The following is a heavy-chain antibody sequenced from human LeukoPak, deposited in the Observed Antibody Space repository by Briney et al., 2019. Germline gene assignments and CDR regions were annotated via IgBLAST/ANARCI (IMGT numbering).Heavy chain of an antibody. Sequence: GGSLRLSCAASGFTLSSYWMSWVRQAPGKGLEWVANIRQDGSEKYYVDSVKGRFTISRDNAKNSLYLQMNSLRAEDTAVYYCARDRGMADYWGQGTLVTVSS. V-gene: IGHV3-7*01. CDR2: IRQDGSEK. D-gene: IGHD3-10*01. CDR3: ARDRGMADY. CDR1: GFTLSSYW. J-gene: IGHJ4*02.